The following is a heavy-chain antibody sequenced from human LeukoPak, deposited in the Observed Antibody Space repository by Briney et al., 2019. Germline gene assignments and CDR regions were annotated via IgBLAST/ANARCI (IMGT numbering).Heavy chain of an antibody. CDR1: GFTFSSYA. CDR2: ISGSGGST. D-gene: IGHD3-22*01. CDR3: AKDRPNYYESKGHYYRRDGDC. J-gene: IGHJ4*02. Sequence: PGGSLRLSCAASGFTFSSYAMSWVRQAPGKGLEWVSAISGSGGSTYYADSVKGRFTISRDNSKNTLYLQMSSLRAEDTAVYYCAKDRPNYYESKGHYYRRDGDCWGQGTLVTVSS. V-gene: IGHV3-23*01.